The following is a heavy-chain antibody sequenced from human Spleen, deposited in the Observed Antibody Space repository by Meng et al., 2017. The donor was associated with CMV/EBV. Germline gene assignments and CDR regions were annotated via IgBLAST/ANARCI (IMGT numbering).Heavy chain of an antibody. Sequence: SETLSLTCTVSGGSISTYYWSWIRQPPGKGLEWIGYIYYSGSTNYNPSLKSRVTISVDTSKNQFSLKLSSVTAADTAVYYCARGMDGSFDYWGQGTLVTVSS. CDR3: ARGMDGSFDY. J-gene: IGHJ4*02. CDR1: GGSISTYY. V-gene: IGHV4-59*12. D-gene: IGHD5-24*01. CDR2: IYYSGST.